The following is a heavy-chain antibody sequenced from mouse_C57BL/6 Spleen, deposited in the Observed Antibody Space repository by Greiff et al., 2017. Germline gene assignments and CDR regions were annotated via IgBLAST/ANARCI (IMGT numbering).Heavy chain of an antibody. D-gene: IGHD1-1*01. V-gene: IGHV14-4*01. J-gene: IGHJ2*01. CDR3: TSYYGSSYDDY. CDR1: GFNIKDDY. CDR2: IDPENGDT. Sequence: VQLQQSGAELVRPGASVTLSCKASGFNIKDDYMHWVKQRPVQGLEWIGWIDPENGDTEYASKFKGKATITADTSSNTAYLQLSSLTSEDTAVYYCTSYYGSSYDDYWGQGTTLTVSS.